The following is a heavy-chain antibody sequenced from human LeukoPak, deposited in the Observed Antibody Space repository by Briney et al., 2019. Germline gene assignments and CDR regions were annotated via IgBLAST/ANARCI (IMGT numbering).Heavy chain of an antibody. J-gene: IGHJ4*02. D-gene: IGHD3-9*01. CDR2: ICYSGSA. V-gene: IGHV4-39*07. CDR1: GFTSYSSSYY. Sequence: SETLSFTCTGSGFTSYSSSYYRRSTRQPPGKMLGWNRSICYSGSAYYNQALKSRATISVDTSKNQFSLKLSSVAAADTAGYYGMRRNVGVSLRECYWLESHCDHWRQGPRDRVS. CDR3: MRRNVGVSLRECYWLESHCDH.